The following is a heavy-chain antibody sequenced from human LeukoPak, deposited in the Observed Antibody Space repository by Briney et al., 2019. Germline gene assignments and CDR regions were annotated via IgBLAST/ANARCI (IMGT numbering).Heavy chain of an antibody. CDR1: GGSFSGYC. CDR3: AGSGYGPPDY. V-gene: IGHV4-34*01. J-gene: IGHJ4*02. D-gene: IGHD5-12*01. CDR2: INHSGST. Sequence: SETLSLTCAVYGGSFSGYCWSWIRQPPGKGLEWIGEINHSGSTNYNPSLKSRVTISVDTSKNQFSLKLSSVTAADTAVYYCAGSGYGPPDYWGQGTLVTVSS.